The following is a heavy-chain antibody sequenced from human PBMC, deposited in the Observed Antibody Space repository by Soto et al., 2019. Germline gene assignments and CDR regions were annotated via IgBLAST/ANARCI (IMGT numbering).Heavy chain of an antibody. CDR2: INPNSGGT. V-gene: IGHV1-2*04. D-gene: IGHD6-13*01. CDR3: ARDQLGSSSWYDYYYYGMDV. CDR1: GYTFTGYY. J-gene: IGHJ6*02. Sequence: ASVKVSCKASGYTFTGYYMHWVRQAPGQGLEWMGWINPNSGGTNYAQKFQGWVTMTRDTSISTAYMELSRLRSDDTAVYYCARDQLGSSSWYDYYYYGMDVWGQGTTVTVSS.